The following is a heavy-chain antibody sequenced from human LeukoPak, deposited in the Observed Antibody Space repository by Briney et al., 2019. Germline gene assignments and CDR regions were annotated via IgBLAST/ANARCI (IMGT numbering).Heavy chain of an antibody. D-gene: IGHD3-22*01. Sequence: AGGSLRLSCAASGFTFSSYSMNWVRQAPGKGLEWVSYISSSSTIYYADSVKGRFTISRDNAKNSLYLQINSLRAEDTAVYYCARDLRGGGYYDSSGYSGYFDYWGQGTLVTVSS. CDR1: GFTFSSYS. CDR2: ISSSSTI. V-gene: IGHV3-48*01. CDR3: ARDLRGGGYYDSSGYSGYFDY. J-gene: IGHJ4*02.